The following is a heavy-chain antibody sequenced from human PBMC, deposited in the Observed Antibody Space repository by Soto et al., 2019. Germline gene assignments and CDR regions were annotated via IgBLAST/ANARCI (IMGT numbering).Heavy chain of an antibody. CDR1: GFTFSSYG. V-gene: IGHV3-33*01. CDR2: VWYDGSNK. D-gene: IGHD6-19*01. J-gene: IGHJ4*02. Sequence: QVQLVESGGGVVQPGRSLRLSCAASGFTFSSYGMHWVRQAPGKGLEWVAVVWYDGSNKYYADSVKGRFTISRDNSNKTLYLQMNSLRAEDTAVYYCARDRYSSGWYDLDYWGQGTLVTVSS. CDR3: ARDRYSSGWYDLDY.